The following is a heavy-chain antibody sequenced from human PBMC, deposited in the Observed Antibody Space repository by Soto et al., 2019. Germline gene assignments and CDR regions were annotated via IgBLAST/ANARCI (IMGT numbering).Heavy chain of an antibody. V-gene: IGHV3-33*01. CDR2: IWYDGSNK. J-gene: IGHJ3*02. CDR3: LRGRVGAIVQDAFGI. Sequence: GGSLRLSCAASGFTFSSYGMHWVRQAPGKGLEWVAVIWYDGSNKYYADSVKGRFTISRDNSKNTLYLQMNSLRAEDTAVYYCLRGRVGAIVQDAFGIWGQGTIATV. CDR1: GFTFSSYG. D-gene: IGHD1-26*01.